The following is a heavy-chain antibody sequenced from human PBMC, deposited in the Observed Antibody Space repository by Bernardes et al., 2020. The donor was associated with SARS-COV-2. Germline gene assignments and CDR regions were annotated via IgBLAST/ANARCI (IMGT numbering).Heavy chain of an antibody. Sequence: GSLRLSCAASGFSFSNFAMSWVRKAPGKGLEWVSLIPGNGGTTYYPDSMKGRFAISRDNTKNTVFLQMNSLRAEDTAVYYCAKSMGSVYGLESFDRWGQGTMVTVS. J-gene: IGHJ3*02. CDR3: AKSMGSVYGLESFDR. CDR2: IPGNGGTT. CDR1: GFSFSNFA. D-gene: IGHD5-12*01. V-gene: IGHV3-23*01.